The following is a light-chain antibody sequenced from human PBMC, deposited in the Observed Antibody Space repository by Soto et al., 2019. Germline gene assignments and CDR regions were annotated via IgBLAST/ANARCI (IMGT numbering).Light chain of an antibody. V-gene: IGLV2-14*01. J-gene: IGLJ2*01. CDR2: DVS. CDR3: SSYTSASTPLV. CDR1: GSDVGGYNY. Sequence: QSALTQPASVSWSPGQSITISCTGTGSDVGGYNYVSWYQQHPGKAPKVMIYDVSNRPSGVSNRFSGSKSGNTASLTISGLQAEDEAEYDCSSYTSASTPLVFGGGTKLT.